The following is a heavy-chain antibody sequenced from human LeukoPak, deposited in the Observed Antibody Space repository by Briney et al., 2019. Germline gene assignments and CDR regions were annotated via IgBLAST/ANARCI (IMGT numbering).Heavy chain of an antibody. D-gene: IGHD6-13*01. V-gene: IGHV4-59*01. J-gene: IGHJ6*02. CDR3: ARVGKQQLVYYYYYGMDV. Sequence: PSETLSLTCTVSGGSISSYYWSWIRQPPGKGLEWIGYIYYSGSTNYNPSLKSRVTISVDTSKNQFSLKLSSVTAADTAVYYCARVGKQQLVYYYYYGMDVWGQGTTVTVSS. CDR1: GGSISSYY. CDR2: IYYSGST.